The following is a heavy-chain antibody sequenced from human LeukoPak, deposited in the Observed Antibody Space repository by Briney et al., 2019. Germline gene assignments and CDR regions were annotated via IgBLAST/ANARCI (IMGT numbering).Heavy chain of an antibody. D-gene: IGHD4-23*01. CDR2: ISYDGSNK. J-gene: IGHJ4*02. Sequence: GGSLRLSCAAPGFTLSSYGMPWVRQAPGKGREWVAVISYDGSNKYYADSVKGRFTISRDNSKNTLYLQMNSLRAEDTAVYYCANLLRWEPYWGQGTLVTVSS. V-gene: IGHV3-30*18. CDR1: GFTLSSYG. CDR3: ANLLRWEPY.